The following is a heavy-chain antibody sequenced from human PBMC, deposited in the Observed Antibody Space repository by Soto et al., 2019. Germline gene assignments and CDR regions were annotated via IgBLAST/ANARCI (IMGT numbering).Heavy chain of an antibody. V-gene: IGHV4-31*03. CDR1: GGSITSGGSF. CDR3: ARGGASSKWIAP. Sequence: SETLSLTCTVSGGSITSGGSFWSWIRQHPGKGPEWIAFIGYSGATSYNPSLASRVTISADTYKSQFSLNLRSVTAADTAVYYCARGGASSKWIAPWGQGTLVTVSS. CDR2: IGYSGAT. D-gene: IGHD2-15*01. J-gene: IGHJ5*02.